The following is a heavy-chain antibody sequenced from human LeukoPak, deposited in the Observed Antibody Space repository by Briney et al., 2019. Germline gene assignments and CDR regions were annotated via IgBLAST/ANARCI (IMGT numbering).Heavy chain of an antibody. CDR1: GGTFSSYA. CDR2: IIPIFGTA. J-gene: IGHJ4*02. D-gene: IGHD5-24*01. CDR3: ARDRQGYRRFDY. V-gene: IGHV1-69*13. Sequence: ASVKVSCKASGGTFSSYAISWVRQAPGQGLEWMGGIIPIFGTANYAQTFQGRVTITADESTSTAYMELSSLRSEDTAVYYCARDRQGYRRFDYWGQGTLVTVSS.